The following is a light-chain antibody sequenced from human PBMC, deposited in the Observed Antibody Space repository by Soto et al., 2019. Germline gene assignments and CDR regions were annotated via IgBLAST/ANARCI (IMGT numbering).Light chain of an antibody. CDR1: ESVGSSR. CDR3: QQYGRSPPT. J-gene: IGKJ1*01. V-gene: IGKV3-20*01. Sequence: ELVFTQSASTLSLSPGEIATLFCSASESVGSSRLAWYQQNPGQAPKLLMYGDSNRAAGIPDRFSGSGSGTDFTLSISRLEPEDFAVYYCQQYGRSPPTFGQGTKVDIK. CDR2: GDS.